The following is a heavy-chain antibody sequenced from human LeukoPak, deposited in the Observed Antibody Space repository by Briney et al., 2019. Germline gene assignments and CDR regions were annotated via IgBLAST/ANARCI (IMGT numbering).Heavy chain of an antibody. CDR2: IGGGGGST. J-gene: IGHJ5*02. CDR1: GLPFNNFA. CDR3: AKNSHSGPLANWFDP. Sequence: PGGSLRLSCAASGLPFNNFAMTWDRQAPGKGLEWVSGIGGGGGSTYYADSVKGRFTISRDNSKNTLFLQMNSLRVEDTAVYYCAKNSHSGPLANWFDPWGQGTLVTVSS. D-gene: IGHD3-10*01. V-gene: IGHV3-23*01.